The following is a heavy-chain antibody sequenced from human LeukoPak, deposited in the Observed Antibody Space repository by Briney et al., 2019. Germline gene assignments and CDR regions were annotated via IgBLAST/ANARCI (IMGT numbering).Heavy chain of an antibody. CDR2: INPSGGST. V-gene: IGHV1-46*01. CDR3: ARDTYYVWGSPPGYYYYMDV. D-gene: IGHD3-16*01. Sequence: ASVKVSCKASGYTSTSYYMHWVRQAPGQGLEWMGIINPSGGSTSYAQKFQGRVTMTRDTSTSTVYMELSSLRSEDTAVYYCARDTYYVWGSPPGYYYYMDVWGKGTTVTVSS. CDR1: GYTSTSYY. J-gene: IGHJ6*03.